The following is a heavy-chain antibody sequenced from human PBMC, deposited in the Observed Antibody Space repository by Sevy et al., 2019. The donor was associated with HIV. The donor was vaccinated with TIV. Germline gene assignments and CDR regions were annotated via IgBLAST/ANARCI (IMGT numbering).Heavy chain of an antibody. Sequence: SETLSLTCAVYGGSFSGYYWSWIRQPPGKGLEWIGEVNHSGSTNYNPSLKSRVTISVDTSKNQFSLKLNSVTAADTAVYYCAKGLSYYYDSGAVRDGMDVWGQGTTVTVSS. CDR2: VNHSGST. D-gene: IGHD3-10*01. CDR1: GGSFSGYY. J-gene: IGHJ6*02. CDR3: AKGLSYYYDSGAVRDGMDV. V-gene: IGHV4-34*01.